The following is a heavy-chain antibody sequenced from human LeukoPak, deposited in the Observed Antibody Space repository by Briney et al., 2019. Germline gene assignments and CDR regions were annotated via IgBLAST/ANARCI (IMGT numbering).Heavy chain of an antibody. J-gene: IGHJ4*02. V-gene: IGHV3-23*01. CDR1: GFTFSSYA. CDR3: AKKVVPYYFDY. CDR2: ISGSGGST. D-gene: IGHD2-15*01. Sequence: GGSLRLSCAASGFTFSSYATSWVRQAPGKGLEWVSAISGSGGSTYYADSVKGRFTISRDNSKNTLYLQMNSLRAEDTAVYYRAKKVVPYYFDYWGQGTLVTVSS.